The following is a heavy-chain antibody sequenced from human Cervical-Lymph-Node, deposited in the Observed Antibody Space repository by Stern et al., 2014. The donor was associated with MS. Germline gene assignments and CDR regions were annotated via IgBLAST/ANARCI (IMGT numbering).Heavy chain of an antibody. Sequence: EVQLVESGGGLVQRGGSLRLSCVASGFTFSSYVMSWVRQAPGKGLEWVSEISGSGGGTYYADSVKGRFTISRDNSKNTLYLQLNSLRAEDTAVYYCAKNRIAVDSWGQGTLVTVSS. D-gene: IGHD6-13*01. CDR1: GFTFSSYV. CDR3: AKNRIAVDS. CDR2: ISGSGGGT. V-gene: IGHV3-23*04. J-gene: IGHJ4*02.